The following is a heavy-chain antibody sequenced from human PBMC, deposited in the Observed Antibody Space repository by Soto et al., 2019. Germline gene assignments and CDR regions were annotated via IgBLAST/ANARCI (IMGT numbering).Heavy chain of an antibody. V-gene: IGHV3-9*01. CDR2: LSWNSGNI. D-gene: IGHD1-26*01. J-gene: IGHJ2*01. CDR1: GFSFEAYA. Sequence: EVQLVESGGGLEQPGRSLRLSCAASGFSFEAYAMHWVRQVPGKGLEWVAGLSWNSGNIGYADSVKGRFTISRDNAKNSLYLQMNSLGVEDTALYYCAEAPQWAGYWYFDLWGRGTLVTVSS. CDR3: AEAPQWAGYWYFDL.